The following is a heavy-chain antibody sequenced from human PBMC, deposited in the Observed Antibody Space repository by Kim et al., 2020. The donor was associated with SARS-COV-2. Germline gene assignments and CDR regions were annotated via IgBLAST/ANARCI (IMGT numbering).Heavy chain of an antibody. V-gene: IGHV3-53*01. D-gene: IGHD6-25*01. CDR3: ARDSSASLHYYYYGMDV. CDR1: GFTVSSYY. CDR2: IYSGGRT. J-gene: IGHJ6*01. Sequence: GGSLRLSCAASGFTVSSYYMSWVRQAPGKGLEWVSIIYSGGRTNYADSSMGRFSTSRENSNNRLYLQMNSRRAEDTAVYYCARDSSASLHYYYYGMDVWG.